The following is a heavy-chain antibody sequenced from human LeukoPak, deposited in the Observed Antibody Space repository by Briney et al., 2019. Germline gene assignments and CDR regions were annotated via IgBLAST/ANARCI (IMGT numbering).Heavy chain of an antibody. CDR3: AKAQSSGIKYYFDY. Sequence: PGGTLRLSCAASGFTLSSYGMSWVRQAPGKGLEWVSAISGSGGSTYYADSVKGRFTISRDNSKNTLYLQMNSLRAEDTAVYYCAKAQSSGIKYYFDYWGQGTLVTVSS. CDR1: GFTLSSYG. D-gene: IGHD3-22*01. J-gene: IGHJ4*02. CDR2: ISGSGGST. V-gene: IGHV3-23*01.